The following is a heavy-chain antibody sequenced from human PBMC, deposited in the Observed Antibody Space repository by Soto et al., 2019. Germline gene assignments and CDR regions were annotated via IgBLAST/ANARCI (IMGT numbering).Heavy chain of an antibody. Sequence: QVGPVQSGGEVKKPGASVKVSCKASGYTCTSHGISWARQAPGEGLEREGWINPNNDNPVSAQKFQDRVTLTTGTSTSTVYMELRSVTSDDTAFCYCARTPTCSRLGDHWGQGTLVTVAS. CDR3: ARTPTCSRLGDH. J-gene: IGHJ4*02. D-gene: IGHD2-2*01. V-gene: IGHV1-18*04. CDR1: GYTCTSHG. CDR2: INPNNDNP.